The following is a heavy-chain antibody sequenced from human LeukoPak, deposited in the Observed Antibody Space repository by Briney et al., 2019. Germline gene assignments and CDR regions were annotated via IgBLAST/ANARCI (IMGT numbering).Heavy chain of an antibody. J-gene: IGHJ4*02. CDR2: IRYDGSNK. V-gene: IGHV3-30*02. CDR3: ASEDYSGSYYMEFDY. D-gene: IGHD3-10*01. Sequence: GGSLRLSCAASGFTFSSYGMHWVRQAPGKGLEWVAFIRYDGSNKYYADSVKGRFTISRDNSKNTLYLQMNSLRAEDTAVYYCASEDYSGSYYMEFDYWGQGTLVTVSS. CDR1: GFTFSSYG.